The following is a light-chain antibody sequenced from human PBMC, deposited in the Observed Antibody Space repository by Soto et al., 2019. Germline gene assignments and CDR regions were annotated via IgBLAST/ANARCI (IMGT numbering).Light chain of an antibody. CDR1: QSINTY. CDR2: GAS. V-gene: IGKV1-39*01. Sequence: DIPMTQSPSSLSASVGDRVTITCRASQSINTYLNWYQQKPGKAPKLLIYGASSLQSGVPSRFSGSGSGTDFTLTISSLQPEDFSTYYCQQSYSTPRTFGGGTKVEIK. CDR3: QQSYSTPRT. J-gene: IGKJ4*01.